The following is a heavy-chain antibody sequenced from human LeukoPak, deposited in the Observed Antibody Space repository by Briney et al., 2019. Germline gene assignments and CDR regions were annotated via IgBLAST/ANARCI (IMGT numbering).Heavy chain of an antibody. V-gene: IGHV3-23*01. CDR3: YGMDV. CDR2: ISGSGGST. J-gene: IGHJ6*02. CDR1: EFTFSDYG. Sequence: GRSLRLSCSASEFTFSDYGMHWVRQAPGKGLEWVSAISGSGGSTYYADSVKGRFTISRDNSKNTLYLQMNSLRAEDTAVYYSYGMDVWGQGTTVTVSS.